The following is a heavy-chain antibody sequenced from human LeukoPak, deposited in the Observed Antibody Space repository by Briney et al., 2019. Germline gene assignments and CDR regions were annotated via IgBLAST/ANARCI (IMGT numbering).Heavy chain of an antibody. D-gene: IGHD3-22*01. CDR1: GYTFTSYY. CDR3: ARDPNYYDSSGPLGWFDP. V-gene: IGHV1-46*01. CDR2: INPSGGST. Sequence: ASVKVSCKASGYTFTSYYMHWVRQAPGQGLEWMGIINPSGGSTSYAQKFQGRVTMTRDTSTGTVYMELSSLRSEDTAVYYCARDPNYYDSSGPLGWFDPWGQGTLVTVSS. J-gene: IGHJ5*02.